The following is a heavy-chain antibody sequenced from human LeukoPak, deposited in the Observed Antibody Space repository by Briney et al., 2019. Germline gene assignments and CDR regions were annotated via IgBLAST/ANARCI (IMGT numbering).Heavy chain of an antibody. V-gene: IGHV3-30*02. J-gene: IGHJ3*02. Sequence: PGGSLRLSCAASGFTFSSYGMHWVRQAPGKGLEWVAFIRYDGSNKYYADSVKGRFTISRDNSKNTLYLQMNSLRAEDTAVCYCAKLNRIVGAFGAFDIWGQGTMVTVSS. CDR1: GFTFSSYG. CDR2: IRYDGSNK. D-gene: IGHD1-26*01. CDR3: AKLNRIVGAFGAFDI.